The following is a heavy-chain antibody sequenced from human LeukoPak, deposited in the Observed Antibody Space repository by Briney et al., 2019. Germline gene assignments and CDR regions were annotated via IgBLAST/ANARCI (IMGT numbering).Heavy chain of an antibody. D-gene: IGHD6-19*01. CDR3: ARHSPSSGWYLGLNWFDP. Sequence: SETLSLTCTVSGYSISSGYYWVWIRQPPEQGLEWIGSIYRSGSTNYNPSLKSRVTISVDTSKNQFSLKLSSVTAADTAVYYCARHSPSSGWYLGLNWFDPWGQGTLVTVSS. CDR1: GYSISSGYY. V-gene: IGHV4-38-2*02. J-gene: IGHJ5*02. CDR2: IYRSGST.